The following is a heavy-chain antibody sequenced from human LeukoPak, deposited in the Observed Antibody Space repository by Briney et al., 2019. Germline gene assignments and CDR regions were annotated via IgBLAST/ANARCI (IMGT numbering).Heavy chain of an antibody. J-gene: IGHJ3*01. Sequence: GGSLRLSCAASGFTFSSYAMHWVRQAPGKGLEWVAVISYDGSNKYYADSVKGRFTISRDNSKNTLYLQMNSLRPEDTAVYYCAKKRSGDYDSSGINDAFDLWGQGTMVTVSS. CDR2: ISYDGSNK. CDR3: AKKRSGDYDSSGINDAFDL. CDR1: GFTFSSYA. D-gene: IGHD3-22*01. V-gene: IGHV3-30*04.